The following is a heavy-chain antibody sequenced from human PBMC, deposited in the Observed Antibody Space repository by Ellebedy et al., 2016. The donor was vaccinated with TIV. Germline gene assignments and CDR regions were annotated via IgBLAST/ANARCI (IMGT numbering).Heavy chain of an antibody. J-gene: IGHJ4*02. CDR1: GFTFSSYA. Sequence: PGGSLRLSCAASGFTFSSYAMSWVRQAPGKGLEWVSAISVIVGTTYYADSVKGRFTISRDNSKNTLYLQMNSLRAEDTAVYYCPKGQRVETAPFDYWGQGTLFTASS. CDR2: ISVIVGTT. D-gene: IGHD2-21*02. CDR3: PKGQRVETAPFDY. V-gene: IGHV3-23*01.